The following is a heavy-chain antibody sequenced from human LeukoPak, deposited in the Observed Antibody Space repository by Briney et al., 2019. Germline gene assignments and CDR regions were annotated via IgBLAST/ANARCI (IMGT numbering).Heavy chain of an antibody. CDR3: ARDSVGDGLPSDY. J-gene: IGHJ4*02. CDR2: IIPIFGTA. CDR1: GGTFSSYA. V-gene: IGHV1-69*13. D-gene: IGHD3-16*01. Sequence: ASVKVSCKASGGTFSSYAISWVRQAPGQGLEWMGGIIPIFGTANYAQKFQGRVTITADESTSTAYMELSSLRSEDTAVYYCARDSVGDGLPSDYWGQGTLVTVSS.